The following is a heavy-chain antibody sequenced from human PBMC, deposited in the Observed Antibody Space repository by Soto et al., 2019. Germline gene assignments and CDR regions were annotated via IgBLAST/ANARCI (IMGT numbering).Heavy chain of an antibody. CDR3: ASQRDTAMVFDY. CDR2: INHSGST. D-gene: IGHD5-18*01. J-gene: IGHJ4*02. V-gene: IGHV4-34*01. Sequence: TSETLSLTCAVYGGSFNGYYWSWIRQPPGKGLEWIGEINHSGSTKYNPSLKSRVTISVDTSKNQFSLKLSSVTAADTAVYYCASQRDTAMVFDYWGRGTLVTVSS. CDR1: GGSFNGYY.